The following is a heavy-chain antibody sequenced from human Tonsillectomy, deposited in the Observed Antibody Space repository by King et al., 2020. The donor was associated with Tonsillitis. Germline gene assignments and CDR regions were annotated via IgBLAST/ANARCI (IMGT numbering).Heavy chain of an antibody. D-gene: IGHD2-15*01. CDR3: ARSPSYCSGGNCYSGDWFDP. CDR1: GYTFTSSY. V-gene: IGHV1-46*01. CDR2: INPSAGGT. Sequence: VQLVQSGAAVKKPGASVKVSCKASGYTFTSSYLHWVRQAPGQGLEWMGIINPSAGGTSYAQNFQGRVTMTRDTSTRTVYMELSSLRSEDTAVYYCARSPSYCSGGNCYSGDWFDPWGQGTLVTVSS. J-gene: IGHJ5*02.